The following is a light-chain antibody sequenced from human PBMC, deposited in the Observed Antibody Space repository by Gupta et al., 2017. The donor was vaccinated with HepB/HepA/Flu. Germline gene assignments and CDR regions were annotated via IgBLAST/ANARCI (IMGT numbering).Light chain of an antibody. Sequence: DIQMTQSPSSLSASVGDRVTITCRASQSISSYLNWYQQKPGKVPKLLIYAASSWQSGVPSRFSGSGSGKDFTLTISSRQPEDFATYYCQQSDSTPRFTFGHGTKVDIK. V-gene: IGKV1-39*01. CDR2: AAS. J-gene: IGKJ3*01. CDR1: QSISSY. CDR3: QQSDSTPRFT.